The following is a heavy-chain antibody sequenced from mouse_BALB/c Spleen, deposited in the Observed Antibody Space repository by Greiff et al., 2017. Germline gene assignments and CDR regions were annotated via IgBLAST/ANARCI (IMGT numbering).Heavy chain of an antibody. CDR3: TSAHYYGSSSFAY. D-gene: IGHD1-1*01. CDR2: IYPSDSYT. V-gene: IGHV1-69*02. CDR1: GYTFTSYW. Sequence: VQLQQPGAELVRPGASVKLSCKASGYTFTSYWINWVKQRPGQGLEWIGNIYPSDSYTNYNQKFKDKATLTVDKSSSTAYMQLSSPTSEDSAVYYCTSAHYYGSSSFAYWGQGTLVTVSA. J-gene: IGHJ3*01.